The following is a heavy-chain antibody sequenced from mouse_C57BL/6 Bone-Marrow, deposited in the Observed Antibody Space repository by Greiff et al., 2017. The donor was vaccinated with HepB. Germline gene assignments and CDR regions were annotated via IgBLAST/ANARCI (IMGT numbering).Heavy chain of an antibody. J-gene: IGHJ4*01. V-gene: IGHV1-59*01. Sequence: VQLQQPGAELVRPGTSVKLSCKASGYTFTSYWMHWVKQRPGQGLEWIGVIDPSDSYTNYNQKFKGKATLTVDTSSSTAYMQLSSLTSEDSAVYYCARDDYSYAMDYWGQGTSVTVSS. CDR1: GYTFTSYW. CDR2: IDPSDSYT. CDR3: ARDDYSYAMDY. D-gene: IGHD2-13*01.